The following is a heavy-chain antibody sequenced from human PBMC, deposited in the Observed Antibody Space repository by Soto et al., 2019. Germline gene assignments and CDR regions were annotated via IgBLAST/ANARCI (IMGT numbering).Heavy chain of an antibody. D-gene: IGHD5-12*01. V-gene: IGHV3-11*06. CDR2: ISSSSGST. CDR1: GFTFSDYY. Sequence: GSLRLSCAASGFTFSDYYMSWIRQAPGKGLEYISYISSSSGSTNYADSVKGRFTISRDNAKNSLYLQMGSLRAEDTAVYYCARDRGGYDRLYYYHGMDVWGQGTTVTVSS. CDR3: ARDRGGYDRLYYYHGMDV. J-gene: IGHJ6*02.